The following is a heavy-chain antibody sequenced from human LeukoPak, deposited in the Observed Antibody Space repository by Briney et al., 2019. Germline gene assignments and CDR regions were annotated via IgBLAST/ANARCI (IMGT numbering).Heavy chain of an antibody. D-gene: IGHD3-10*01. Sequence: GGSLRLSCAASGFTFRSYWMHWVRQAPGKGLEWVSRVIRDGSFTNHADSVKGRFTISRDNAKNTLYLQMNSLRAEDTAVYYCAKVLWFGELSNPMDVWGQGTTVTVFS. CDR1: GFTFRSYW. CDR2: VIRDGSFT. J-gene: IGHJ6*02. V-gene: IGHV3-74*01. CDR3: AKVLWFGELSNPMDV.